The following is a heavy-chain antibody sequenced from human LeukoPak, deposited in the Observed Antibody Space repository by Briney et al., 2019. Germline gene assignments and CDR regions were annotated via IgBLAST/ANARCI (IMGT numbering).Heavy chain of an antibody. Sequence: SVEVSCKASGGTFSSYAISWVRQAPGQGLEWMGRIIPILGIANYAQKFQGRVTITADKSTSTAYMELRSLRSDDTAVYYCARTAQRYSGSYGWVDYWGQGTLVTVSS. CDR2: IIPILGIA. D-gene: IGHD1-26*01. J-gene: IGHJ4*02. V-gene: IGHV1-69*04. CDR1: GGTFSSYA. CDR3: ARTAQRYSGSYGWVDY.